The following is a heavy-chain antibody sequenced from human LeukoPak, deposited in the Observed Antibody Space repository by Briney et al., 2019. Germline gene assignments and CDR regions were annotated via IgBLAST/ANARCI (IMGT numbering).Heavy chain of an antibody. D-gene: IGHD1-7*01. J-gene: IGHJ4*02. CDR2: ISYDGSNK. V-gene: IGHV3-30-3*01. CDR3: ARDRGTSFDY. CDR1: GFTFSSYA. Sequence: PGRSLRLSCAASGFTFSSYAMHWVRQAPGKGLEWVAVISYDGSNKYYADSVKGRFTISRDNSKNTLYLQMNSLRAEDTAVYYCARDRGTSFDYWGQGTLVTVSS.